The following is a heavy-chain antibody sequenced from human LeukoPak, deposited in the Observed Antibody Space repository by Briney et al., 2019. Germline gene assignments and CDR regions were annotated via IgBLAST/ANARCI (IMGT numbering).Heavy chain of an antibody. CDR1: GFTFITYP. D-gene: IGHD2-21*01. J-gene: IGHJ3*02. CDR2: ISTYNGNT. V-gene: IGHV1-18*01. Sequence: GASVKVSCKASGFTFITYPISWVRQAPGQGLEWMGWISTYNGNTNYAQKLQGRVTMTTDTSTSTAYMELRSLRSDDTAVYYCARGDRGAYCGGDCYYDAFDIWGQGTMVTVSS. CDR3: ARGDRGAYCGGDCYYDAFDI.